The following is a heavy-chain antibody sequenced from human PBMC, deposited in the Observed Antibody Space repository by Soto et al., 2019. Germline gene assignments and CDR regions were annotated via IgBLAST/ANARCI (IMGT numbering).Heavy chain of an antibody. Sequence: GGSLRLSCAASGFTFSSYGMHWVRQAPGKGLEWVAVIWYDGSNKYYADSVKGRFTISRDNSKNTLYLQMNSLRAEDTAVYYCARDPPSDDYGDFVTPFLDYWGQGTLVTVSS. CDR3: ARDPPSDDYGDFVTPFLDY. D-gene: IGHD4-17*01. CDR1: GFTFSSYG. J-gene: IGHJ4*02. CDR2: IWYDGSNK. V-gene: IGHV3-33*01.